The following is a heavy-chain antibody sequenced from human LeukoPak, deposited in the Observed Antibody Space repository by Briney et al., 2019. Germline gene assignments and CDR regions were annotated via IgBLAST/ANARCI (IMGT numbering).Heavy chain of an antibody. D-gene: IGHD3-9*01. Sequence: PSETLSLTCTVSGGSISSSSYYWGWIRQPPGKGLEWIGSIYYSGSTYYNPSLKSRVTISVDTSNNQFSLKMSSVTAADTAVYYCARHAYYDILTGYRGSNYYFDYWGQGTLVTVSS. CDR1: GGSISSSSYY. J-gene: IGHJ4*02. V-gene: IGHV4-39*01. CDR3: ARHAYYDILTGYRGSNYYFDY. CDR2: IYYSGST.